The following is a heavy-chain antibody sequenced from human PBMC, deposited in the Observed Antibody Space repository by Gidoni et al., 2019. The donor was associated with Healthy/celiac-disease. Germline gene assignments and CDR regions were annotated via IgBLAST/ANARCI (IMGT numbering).Heavy chain of an antibody. J-gene: IGHJ4*02. CDR1: GFTFSSYA. D-gene: IGHD4-17*01. CDR3: ARDHTVTTYYFDY. Sequence: QVQLVESGGGVVQPGRSLRLSCAASGFTFSSYAMHWVRQAPGKGLEWVAVISYDGSNKYHADSVKGRFTISRGNSKNTLYLQMNSLRAEDTAVYYCARDHTVTTYYFDYWGQGTLVTVSS. CDR2: ISYDGSNK. V-gene: IGHV3-30-3*01.